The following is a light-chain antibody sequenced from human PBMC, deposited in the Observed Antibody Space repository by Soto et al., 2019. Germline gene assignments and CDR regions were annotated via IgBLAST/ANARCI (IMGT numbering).Light chain of an antibody. J-gene: IGLJ1*01. Sequence: HSALTQPPSASGSPGQSFTISCTGTSSDVGGYNYVSWYQQHPGKAPKLMIYEVSKRPSGVPDRFSGSKSGNTASLTVSGLQAEDEADYYCSSYAGSNKEVFGTGTKLTVL. V-gene: IGLV2-8*01. CDR1: SSDVGGYNY. CDR3: SSYAGSNKEV. CDR2: EVS.